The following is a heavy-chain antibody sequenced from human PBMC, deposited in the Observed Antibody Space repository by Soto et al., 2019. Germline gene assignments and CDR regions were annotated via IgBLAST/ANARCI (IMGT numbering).Heavy chain of an antibody. D-gene: IGHD2-2*01. CDR3: ARSQGSSTSLEIYYYYYYGMDV. CDR2: IIPISGTA. CDR1: GGTFSSYA. V-gene: IGHV1-69*01. J-gene: IGHJ6*02. Sequence: QVQLVQSGAEVKKPGSSVKVSCKASGGTFSSYAISWVRQAPGQGLEWMGWIIPISGTANYAQKFQGRVTITADESTSTAYMGLSSLRSEDTAVYYCARSQGSSTSLEIYYYYYYGMDVWGQGTTVTVSS.